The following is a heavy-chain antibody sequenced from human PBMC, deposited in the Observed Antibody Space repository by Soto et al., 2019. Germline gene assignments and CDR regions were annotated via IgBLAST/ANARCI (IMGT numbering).Heavy chain of an antibody. V-gene: IGHV4-59*01. CDR2: IDNSGNS. J-gene: IGHJ6*02. CDR3: ARDGDGRMTTNPYYYNGMDV. Sequence: SETLSLPCTVSGGSLTTYHWSWLRQPPGKGLEWTGYIDNSGNSNYSPFLKDRVTISVDTSKNQFSLKLSSVTAADTAVYYCARDGDGRMTTNPYYYNGMDVWGPGTTVTVSS. CDR1: GGSLTTYH. D-gene: IGHD4-4*01.